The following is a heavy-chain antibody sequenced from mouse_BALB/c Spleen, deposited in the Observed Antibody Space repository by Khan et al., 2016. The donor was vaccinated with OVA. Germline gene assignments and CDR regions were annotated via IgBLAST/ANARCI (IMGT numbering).Heavy chain of an antibody. V-gene: IGHV1-81*01. D-gene: IGHD2-14*01. Sequence: QVQLQQSGPELVKPGASLKVSCKASGYTFTDYVIGWVRQRTSQGLEWIGDIFPGSGTLCYNEKFKDKATLTADKSSNTAYMQLSSLTSEDSAVSICAGGGYSVFAYWGQGTLGTVSA. CDR3: AGGGYSVFAY. CDR1: GYTFTDYV. CDR2: IFPGSGTL. J-gene: IGHJ3*01.